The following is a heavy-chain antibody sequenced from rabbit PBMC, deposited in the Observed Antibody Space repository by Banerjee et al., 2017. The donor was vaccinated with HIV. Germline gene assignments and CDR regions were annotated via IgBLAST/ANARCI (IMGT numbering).Heavy chain of an antibody. Sequence: QEQLEESGGDLVKPEGSLTLTCTASGFSFSNKYVMCWVRQAPGKGLEWIASIDTGDGKTYYASWVNGRFTISSHNAQNTLYLQLNSLTAADTATYLCARGGVGFAGYAYATGLGFDLWGQGT. J-gene: IGHJ3*01. CDR1: GFSFSNKYV. CDR3: ARGGVGFAGYAYATGLGFDL. D-gene: IGHD6-1*01. V-gene: IGHV1S45*01. CDR2: IDTGDGKT.